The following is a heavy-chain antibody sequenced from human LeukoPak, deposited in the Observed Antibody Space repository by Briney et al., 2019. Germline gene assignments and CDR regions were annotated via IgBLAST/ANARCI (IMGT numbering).Heavy chain of an antibody. Sequence: SETLSLTCAVPGYSISSGYYWGWIRQPPGKGLEWIGSIYHSGSTYYNPSLKSRVTISVDTSKNQFSLKLSSVTAADTAVYYCARVRENYDSSGSPYNWFDPWGQGTLVTVSS. CDR2: IYHSGST. CDR3: ARVRENYDSSGSPYNWFDP. V-gene: IGHV4-38-2*01. J-gene: IGHJ5*02. CDR1: GYSISSGYY. D-gene: IGHD3-22*01.